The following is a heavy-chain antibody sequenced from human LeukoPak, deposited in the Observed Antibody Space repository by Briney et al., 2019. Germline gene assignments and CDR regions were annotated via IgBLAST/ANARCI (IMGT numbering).Heavy chain of an antibody. CDR3: ARGPYDSSRD. CDR1: GGSFSGYY. Sequence: SETLSLTCAVYGGSFSGYYWSWIRQPPGKGLEWIGEINHSGNTNYNPSLKSRVTTSVDTSKNQFSLKLSSVTAADTAVYYCARGPYDSSRDWGQGTLVTVSS. D-gene: IGHD3-22*01. J-gene: IGHJ4*02. V-gene: IGHV4-34*01. CDR2: INHSGNT.